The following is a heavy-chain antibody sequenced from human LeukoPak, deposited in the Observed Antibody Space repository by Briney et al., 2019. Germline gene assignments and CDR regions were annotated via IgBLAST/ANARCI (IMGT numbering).Heavy chain of an antibody. CDR3: ARQLRWAKDY. J-gene: IGHJ4*02. CDR1: GYSISSGYY. D-gene: IGHD4-23*01. CDR2: IYHSGST. V-gene: IGHV4-38-2*02. Sequence: SETLSLTCTVSGYSISSGYYWGWIRPPPGKGLEGIGSIYHSGSTYYNPSLKSRVTISVDTSKNQFSLKLSSVTAADTAVYYCARQLRWAKDYWGQGTLVTVSS.